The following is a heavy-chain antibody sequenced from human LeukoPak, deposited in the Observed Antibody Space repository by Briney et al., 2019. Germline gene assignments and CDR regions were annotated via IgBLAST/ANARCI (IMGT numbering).Heavy chain of an antibody. D-gene: IGHD1-26*01. V-gene: IGHV1-69*05. CDR3: ARVASSGSYYVVDY. Sequence: SVKVSCKASVGTFSSYAISWVRQAPGQGLEWMGGIIPIFGTANYAQKFQGRVTITTDESMSTAYMELSSLRSEDTAVYYCARVASSGSYYVVDYWGQGTLVTVSS. CDR1: VGTFSSYA. J-gene: IGHJ4*02. CDR2: IIPIFGTA.